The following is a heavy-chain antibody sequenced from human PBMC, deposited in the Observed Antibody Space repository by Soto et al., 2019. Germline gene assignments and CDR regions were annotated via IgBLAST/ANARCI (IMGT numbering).Heavy chain of an antibody. CDR3: AKWGTDYYYYGMDV. D-gene: IGHD3-16*01. CDR2: ISGSGGST. Sequence: PGGSLRLSCAASGFTFSSYAVSWVRQAPGKGLEWVSAISGSGGSTYYADSVKGRFTISRDNSKNTLYLQMNSLRAEDTAVYYCAKWGTDYYYYGMDVWGQGTTVTVSS. V-gene: IGHV3-23*01. J-gene: IGHJ6*02. CDR1: GFTFSSYA.